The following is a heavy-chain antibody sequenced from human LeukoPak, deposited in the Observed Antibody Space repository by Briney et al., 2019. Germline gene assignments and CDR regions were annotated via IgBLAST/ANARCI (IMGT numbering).Heavy chain of an antibody. CDR3: AKVGGSGNINYYYMDV. J-gene: IGHJ6*03. Sequence: GGSLRLSCAASGFTFSSYGMHWVRQAPGKGLEWVSAISGSGGSTYYADSVKGRFTISRDNSKNTLYLQMNSLRAEDTAVYYCAKVGGSGNINYYYMDVWGKGTTVTVSS. CDR1: GFTFSSYG. D-gene: IGHD3-10*01. V-gene: IGHV3-23*01. CDR2: ISGSGGST.